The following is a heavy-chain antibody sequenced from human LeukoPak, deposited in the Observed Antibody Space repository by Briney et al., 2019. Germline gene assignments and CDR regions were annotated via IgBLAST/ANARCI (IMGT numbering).Heavy chain of an antibody. V-gene: IGHV4-59*01. Sequence: PSETLSLTCTVSGGSISSYYWSWIRQPPGKGLEWIGYIYYSGSTDYNPSLKSRVTISVDTSKNQVSLKLSSVTAADTALYYCARGSAYYYYWGQGTLVTVSS. CDR1: GGSISSYY. CDR3: ARGSAYYYY. CDR2: IYYSGST. D-gene: IGHD3-22*01. J-gene: IGHJ4*02.